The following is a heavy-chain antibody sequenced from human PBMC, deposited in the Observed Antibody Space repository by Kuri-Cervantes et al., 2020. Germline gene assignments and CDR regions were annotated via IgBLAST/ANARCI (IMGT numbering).Heavy chain of an antibody. D-gene: IGHD3-22*01. CDR3: ARDGYYDSSGPRFDY. V-gene: IGHV3-20*04. CDR1: GFTFDDYG. CDR2: INWNGGST. J-gene: IGHJ4*02. Sequence: GSLRLSCAASGFTFDDYGMSWVRQAPGKGLEWVSGINWNGGSTGYADSVKGRFTISRDNAKNSLYLQMNSLRAEDTALYYCARDGYYDSSGPRFDYWGQGTLVTVSS.